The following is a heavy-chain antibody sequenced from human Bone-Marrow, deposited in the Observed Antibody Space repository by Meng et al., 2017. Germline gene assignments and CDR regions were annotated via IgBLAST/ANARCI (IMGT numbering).Heavy chain of an antibody. Sequence: GESLKISCAASGFTFSSYAMHWVRQAPGKGLEYVSAISSNGGSTYYANSVKGRFTISRDNSKNTLYLQMGSLRAEDTAVYYCARDHGQLLSGRFDYWGQGTLVTVSS. CDR3: ARDHGQLLSGRFDY. CDR2: ISSNGGST. D-gene: IGHD2-2*01. CDR1: GFTFSSYA. J-gene: IGHJ4*02. V-gene: IGHV3-64*01.